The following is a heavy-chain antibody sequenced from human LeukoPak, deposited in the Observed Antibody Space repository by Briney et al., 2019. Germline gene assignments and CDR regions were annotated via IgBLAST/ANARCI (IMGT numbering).Heavy chain of an antibody. V-gene: IGHV3-49*04. CDR2: IRSKGYGGTT. CDR3: TRAGSWYGPLDC. J-gene: IGHJ4*02. D-gene: IGHD6-13*01. Sequence: GGSLTLSCTASGFTFGDYAMSWVRQAPGKGLEWVGFIRSKGYGGTTEYAGSVKGRFTISRDDSKSIAYLQMNSLKTEDTAVYYCTRAGSWYGPLDCWGEGTLVAVSA. CDR1: GFTFGDYA.